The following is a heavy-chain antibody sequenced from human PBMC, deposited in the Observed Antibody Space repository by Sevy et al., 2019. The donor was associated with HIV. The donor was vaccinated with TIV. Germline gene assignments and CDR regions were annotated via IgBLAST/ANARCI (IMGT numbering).Heavy chain of an antibody. J-gene: IGHJ4*02. Sequence: GGSLRLSCAASGFTFSSYWMSWVRQAPGKGLEWVANIKQDGSEKYYVDSVKGRFTISRDNAKNSLYLQMNSLRAEDTAVYYCARVSLWGLGRRYYFDYWGQGTLVTVSS. CDR3: ARVSLWGLGRRYYFDY. D-gene: IGHD3-16*01. CDR1: GFTFSSYW. V-gene: IGHV3-7*01. CDR2: IKQDGSEK.